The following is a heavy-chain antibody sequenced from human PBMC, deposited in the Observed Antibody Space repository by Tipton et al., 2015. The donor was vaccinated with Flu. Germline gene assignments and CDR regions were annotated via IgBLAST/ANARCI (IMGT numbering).Heavy chain of an antibody. CDR3: ARSSNWGFIDY. D-gene: IGHD7-27*01. J-gene: IGHJ4*02. V-gene: IGHV3-43D*04. Sequence: SLRLSCAASGFTFDDYAMHWVRQVPGKGLEWVSLISWDGGSTYYADSVKGRFTISRDDSKNSLYLQMNSLRAEDTALYFCARSSNWGFIDYWGQGTLVSVSS. CDR2: ISWDGGST. CDR1: GFTFDDYA.